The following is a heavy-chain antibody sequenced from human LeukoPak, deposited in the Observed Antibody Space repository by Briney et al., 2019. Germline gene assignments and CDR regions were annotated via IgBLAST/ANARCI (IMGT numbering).Heavy chain of an antibody. CDR3: ARQAVVGATRWFDP. CDR1: GGSISRSSYY. Sequence: SETLSLTCTVSGGSISRSSYYWGWIRQPPGKGLECIGSIYYSGSTYYNPSLKSRVTISVDTSKNQFSLRLSFMTAADTAVYYCARQAVVGATRWFDPWGQGTLVTVSS. CDR2: IYYSGST. V-gene: IGHV4-39*01. J-gene: IGHJ5*02. D-gene: IGHD1-26*01.